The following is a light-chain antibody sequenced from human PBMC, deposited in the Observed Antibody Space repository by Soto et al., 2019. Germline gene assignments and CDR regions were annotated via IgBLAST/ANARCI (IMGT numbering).Light chain of an antibody. J-gene: IGLJ3*02. CDR3: QSVDRIWV. V-gene: IGLV6-57*01. CDR1: SGSIASNF. CDR2: EDD. Sequence: NFMLTQPHSVSASPAKTVTISCTRSSGSIASNFVQWYQQRPGSSPTTVIYEDDRRPSGVPDRFSGSIDRSSNSASLTISGLMTEDEADYYCQSVDRIWVFGGGTKVTVL.